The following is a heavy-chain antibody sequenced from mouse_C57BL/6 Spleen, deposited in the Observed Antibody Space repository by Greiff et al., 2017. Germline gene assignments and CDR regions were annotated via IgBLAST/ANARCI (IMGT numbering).Heavy chain of an antibody. Sequence: LQESGAELARPGASVTLSCKASGYTFTDYEMHWVKQTPVHGLEWIGAIDPETGGTAYNQKFKGKAILTADKSSRTAYMELRSLTSEDSAVYYCTRKGLYGDVWGTGTTVTVAS. CDR2: IDPETGGT. J-gene: IGHJ1*03. CDR3: TRKGLYGDV. CDR1: GYTFTDYE. D-gene: IGHD1-1*01. V-gene: IGHV1-15*01.